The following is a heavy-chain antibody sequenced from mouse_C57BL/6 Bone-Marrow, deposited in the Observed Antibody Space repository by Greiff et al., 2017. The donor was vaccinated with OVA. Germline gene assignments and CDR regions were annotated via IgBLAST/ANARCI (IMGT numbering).Heavy chain of an antibody. V-gene: IGHV2-4*01. CDR1: GFSLTSYG. CDR3: AKNRDWDWGVNWYFDV. Sequence: QVQLQQSGPGLVQPSQSLSITCTVSGFSLTSYGVHWVRQPPGKGLEWLGVIWSGGSTDYNAAFISRLSISKDNSKSQVFFKMNSLQADDTAIYYCAKNRDWDWGVNWYFDVWGTGTTVTVSS. CDR2: IWSGGST. J-gene: IGHJ1*03. D-gene: IGHD4-1*01.